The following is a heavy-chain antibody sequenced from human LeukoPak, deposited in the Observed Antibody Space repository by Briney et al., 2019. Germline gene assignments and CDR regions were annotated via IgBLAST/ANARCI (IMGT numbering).Heavy chain of an antibody. CDR2: LFNNGVT. V-gene: IGHV4-39*01. J-gene: IGHJ4*02. D-gene: IGHD2-15*01. CDR3: ARHRVASAYSSFDY. Sequence: SETLSLTCTVSGASISSTGYYWGWIRQSPGKRLEWIGSLFNNGVTYYSPSLKSRVSTSVDTSNNHFSLRLTSLTAADTAIYYCARHRVASAYSSFDYWGQGTLVTVSS. CDR1: GASISSTGYY.